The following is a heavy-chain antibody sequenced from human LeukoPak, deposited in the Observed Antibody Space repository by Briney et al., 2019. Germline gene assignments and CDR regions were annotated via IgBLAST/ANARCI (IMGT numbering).Heavy chain of an antibody. D-gene: IGHD6-13*01. CDR3: ASSSSWYPFDY. J-gene: IGHJ4*02. V-gene: IGHV3-30*04. CDR1: GFTFSSYA. CDR2: ISYDGSNK. Sequence: GGSLRLSCAASGFTFSSYAMHWVRQAPGKGLEWVAVISYDGSNKYYADSVKGRFTISRDNSKNTLYLQMNSLRAEDTAVYYCASSSSWYPFDYWGQGTLVTVSS.